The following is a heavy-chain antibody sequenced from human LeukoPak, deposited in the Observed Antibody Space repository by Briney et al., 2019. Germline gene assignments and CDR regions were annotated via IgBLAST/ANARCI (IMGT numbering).Heavy chain of an antibody. CDR1: GFTFSSYW. V-gene: IGHV3-74*01. CDR2: IRSDGSDT. D-gene: IGHD2/OR15-2a*01. Sequence: PGGSLTLSCAASGFTFSSYWMTWVRQAPGEGLVWVSRIRSDGSDTRYAESVKGRFTISRDNAKNTLYLQMNSLRAEDTAVYYCARDWFHAIDYWGQGTLVTVSS. J-gene: IGHJ4*02. CDR3: ARDWFHAIDY.